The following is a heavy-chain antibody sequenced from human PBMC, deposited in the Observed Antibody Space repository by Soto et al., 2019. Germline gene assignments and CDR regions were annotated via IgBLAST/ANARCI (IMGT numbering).Heavy chain of an antibody. D-gene: IGHD3-10*01. J-gene: IGHJ6*02. CDR1: GYTFTSYG. Sequence: QVQLVQSGAEVKKPGASVKVSCKASGYTFTSYGISWVRQAPGQGLEWMGWISAYNGNTNYSQKLQGRVTMTTDTSTSTAYMELRSLRSDDTAVYYCARDPDKGGSGRYRYGMDAWGQGTTVTVSS. CDR2: ISAYNGNT. CDR3: ARDPDKGGSGRYRYGMDA. V-gene: IGHV1-18*01.